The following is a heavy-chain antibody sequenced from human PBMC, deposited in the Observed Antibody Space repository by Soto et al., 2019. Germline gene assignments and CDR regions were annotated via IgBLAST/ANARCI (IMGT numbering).Heavy chain of an antibody. CDR1: GYSFNSYW. V-gene: IGHV5-51*01. J-gene: IGHJ5*02. CDR3: ARHSGDILTGVIYFP. D-gene: IGHD3-9*01. CDR2: IYPGDSDT. Sequence: GGSLKISCKGSGYSFNSYWNGWVRQMPGKGLEWMGIIYPGDSDTRYSPSFQGKVTISADKSISTAYLQWRSQKASDTAMDYCARHSGDILTGVIYFPWGQGTLVTVSS.